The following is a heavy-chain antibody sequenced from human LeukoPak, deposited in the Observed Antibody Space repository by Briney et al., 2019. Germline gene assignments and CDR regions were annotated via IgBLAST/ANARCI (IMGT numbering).Heavy chain of an antibody. Sequence: GGSLRLSCAASGFTFSGSAMHWVRQASGKGLEWVGRIRSKANSYATAYAASVKGRFTISRDDSKNTAYLQMNSLKTEDTAVYYCTSPLEGMVANYYYYYMDVWGKGTTVTVSS. V-gene: IGHV3-73*01. CDR3: TSPLEGMVANYYYYYMDV. CDR1: GFTFSGSA. CDR2: IRSKANSYAT. D-gene: IGHD1-26*01. J-gene: IGHJ6*03.